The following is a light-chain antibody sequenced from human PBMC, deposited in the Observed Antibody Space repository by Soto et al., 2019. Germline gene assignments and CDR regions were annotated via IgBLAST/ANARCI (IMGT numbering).Light chain of an antibody. Sequence: EIVMTQSPDTLSVSPGDTATLSCRSSQNIHINLAWYQQKPGQAPTLLIYGVTARAPGVPARFSGSGSGTDFTLTIRSVQSGDFGVFYCQQYHNWPAFGQGTKVEIK. J-gene: IGKJ1*01. V-gene: IGKV3-15*01. CDR2: GVT. CDR1: QNIHIN. CDR3: QQYHNWPA.